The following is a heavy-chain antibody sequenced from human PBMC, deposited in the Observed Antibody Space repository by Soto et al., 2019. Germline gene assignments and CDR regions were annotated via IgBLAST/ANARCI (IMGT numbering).Heavy chain of an antibody. V-gene: IGHV1-18*04. J-gene: IGHJ6*02. D-gene: IGHD3-3*01. Sequence: ASVKVSCKASGYTFTSYGISWVRQAPGQGLEWMGWISAYNGNTNYAQKLQGRVTMTTDTSTSTAYMELRSLRSDDTVVYYCARDRGFLEWLPLPLYYYYYGMDVWGQGTTVTVSS. CDR3: ARDRGFLEWLPLPLYYYYYGMDV. CDR1: GYTFTSYG. CDR2: ISAYNGNT.